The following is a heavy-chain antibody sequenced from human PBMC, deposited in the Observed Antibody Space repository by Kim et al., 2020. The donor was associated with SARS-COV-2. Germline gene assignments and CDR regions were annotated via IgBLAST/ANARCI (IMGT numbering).Heavy chain of an antibody. CDR3: AGVGLLRXAAXXRNWFXP. V-gene: IGHV4-34*01. D-gene: IGHD6-13*01. CDR2: INHSGST. CDR1: GGSFSGYY. J-gene: IGHJ5*02. Sequence: SETLSLTCAVYGGSFSGYYWSWIRQPPGKGLEWIGEINHSGSTNYNPSLKSRVTISVDTSKNQFXLKLSSVTAGDTAVYYCAGVGLLRXAAXXRNWFXPWGXXTLVTVSS.